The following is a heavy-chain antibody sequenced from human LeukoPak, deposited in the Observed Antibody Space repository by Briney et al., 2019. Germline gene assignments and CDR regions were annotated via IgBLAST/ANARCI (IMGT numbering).Heavy chain of an antibody. V-gene: IGHV4-4*07. J-gene: IGHJ6*02. CDR2: IYASGSVSSSGST. CDR3: ARDRTYYYGSGSYYRGYYYGMDV. D-gene: IGHD3-10*01. CDR1: GGSFSPYY. Sequence: SETLSLTCNVSGGSFSPYYWSWVRQPAGKGLEWIGRIYASGSVSSSGSTNYNPSLKSRVTISVDTSKNQFSLKLSSVTAADTAVYYCARDRTYYYGSGSYYRGYYYGMDVWGQGTTVTVSS.